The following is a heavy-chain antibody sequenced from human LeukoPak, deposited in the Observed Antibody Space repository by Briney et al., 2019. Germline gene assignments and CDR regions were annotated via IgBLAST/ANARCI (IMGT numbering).Heavy chain of an antibody. J-gene: IGHJ4*02. D-gene: IGHD1-1*01. CDR2: INHSGST. CDR1: GGSLSGYY. Sequence: PSETLSLTCAVYGGSLSGYYWSWLRPPPGKGREWIGEINHSGSTNYNPSLKRRATISVDTSKNQFSLKLSSVTAADTAVYYCARGRYNWNTRPFDYWGKGTLVTVSS. CDR3: ARGRYNWNTRPFDY. V-gene: IGHV4-34*01.